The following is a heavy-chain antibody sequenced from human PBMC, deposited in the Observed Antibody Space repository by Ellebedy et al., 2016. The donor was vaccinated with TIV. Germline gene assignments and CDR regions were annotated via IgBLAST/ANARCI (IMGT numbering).Heavy chain of an antibody. J-gene: IGHJ6*02. CDR1: GFTFSQYA. CDR2: ISYDGGISK. V-gene: IGHV3-30-3*01. D-gene: IGHD6-19*01. Sequence: PGGSLRLSCAASGFTFSQYAMHWVRQAPGKGLDWVALISYDGGISKYYSDSVKGRFTISRDNSKNTLYLQMNSLRAEDTAVYYCAKGTYSSGQAYYYYGMDVWGQGTTVTVSS. CDR3: AKGTYSSGQAYYYYGMDV.